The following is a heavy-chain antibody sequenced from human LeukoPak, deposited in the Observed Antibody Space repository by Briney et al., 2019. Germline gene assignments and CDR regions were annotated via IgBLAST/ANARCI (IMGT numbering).Heavy chain of an antibody. V-gene: IGHV4-34*01. D-gene: IGHD3-16*01. CDR1: GGSFSGYY. CDR2: INHSGST. Sequence: SGTPSLPCAGYGGSFSGYYWSWVRQPPRKGPGGVGEINHSGSTNYNPSLKSRVTISVDTSKNQFSLKLSSVTAADTAVYYCARETSQKGAHYMDVWGKGTTITISS. CDR3: ARETSQKGAHYMDV. J-gene: IGHJ6*03.